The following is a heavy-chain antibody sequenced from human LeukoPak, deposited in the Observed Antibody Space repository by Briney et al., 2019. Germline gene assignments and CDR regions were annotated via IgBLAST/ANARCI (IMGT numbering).Heavy chain of an antibody. V-gene: IGHV4-59*01. CDR1: GGSISSYY. J-gene: IGHJ5*02. CDR3: ARAEVPQDNWFDP. CDR2: IYYSGST. Sequence: SETLSLTCTVSGGSISSYYWSWIRQPPGKGLEWIGYIYYSGSTNYNPSLKSRDTISVDTSKNQFSLKLSSVTAADTAVYYCARAEVPQDNWFDPWGQGTLVTVSS.